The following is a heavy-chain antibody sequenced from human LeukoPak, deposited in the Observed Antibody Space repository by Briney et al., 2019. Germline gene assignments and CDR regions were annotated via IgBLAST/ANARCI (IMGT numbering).Heavy chain of an antibody. V-gene: IGHV4-30-4*08. CDR1: GGSISSGDYY. D-gene: IGHD3-3*01. CDR2: IYYSGST. J-gene: IGHJ3*02. CDR3: ARDRITIETRAFDI. Sequence: SQTLSLTCTVPGGSISSGDYYWSWIRQPPGKGLEWIGYIYYSGSTYYNPSLKSRVTISVDTSNNQFSLKLSSVTAAGTAVYYGARDRITIETRAFDIWGQGTMVTVSS.